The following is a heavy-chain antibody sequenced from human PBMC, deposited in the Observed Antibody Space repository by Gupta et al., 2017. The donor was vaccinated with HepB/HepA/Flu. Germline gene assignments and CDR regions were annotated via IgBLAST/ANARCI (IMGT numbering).Heavy chain of an antibody. J-gene: IGHJ2*01. V-gene: IGHV4-30-4*01. CDR1: GGSISSGDYY. CDR3: ARDLDYGDSWWYFDL. D-gene: IGHD4-17*01. Sequence: QVQLQESGPGLVKPSQTLSLTCTVSGGSISSGDYYWSWIRQPPGKGLEWIGYIHYSGSTYYNPSLKSRVIILVDTSKNQLSLKLSSVTAADTAVYYCARDLDYGDSWWYFDLWGRGTLVTVSS. CDR2: IHYSGST.